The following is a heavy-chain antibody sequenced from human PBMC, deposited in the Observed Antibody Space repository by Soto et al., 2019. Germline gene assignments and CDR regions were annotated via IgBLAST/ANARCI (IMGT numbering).Heavy chain of an antibody. CDR2: ISYDGSNK. V-gene: IGHV3-30*03. Sequence: QVQLVEAGGGVVQPGRSLRLSCAASGFTFSSYGMHWVRQAPGKGLECVAVISYDGSNKYYADSVKGRFTISRDNSKNTLYLQMNSLRAEDTAVYYCATLSRIYDPEWFDPWGQGTLVTVSS. CDR3: ATLSRIYDPEWFDP. D-gene: IGHD3-3*01. J-gene: IGHJ5*02. CDR1: GFTFSSYG.